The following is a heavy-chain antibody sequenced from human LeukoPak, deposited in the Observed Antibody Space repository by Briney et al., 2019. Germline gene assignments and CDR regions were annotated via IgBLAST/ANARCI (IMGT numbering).Heavy chain of an antibody. CDR2: LYHSGKT. CDR1: GGSTSSYY. V-gene: IGHV4-59*12. Sequence: SETLSLTCAVSGGSTSSYYWSWIRQPPGRGLEWIGCLYHSGKTIYNPSLKSRVTISVDTSKNQFSLMLNSVTAADTAVYYCARDPGTTWFDPWGQGTLVTVSS. D-gene: IGHD1-26*01. CDR3: ARDPGTTWFDP. J-gene: IGHJ5*02.